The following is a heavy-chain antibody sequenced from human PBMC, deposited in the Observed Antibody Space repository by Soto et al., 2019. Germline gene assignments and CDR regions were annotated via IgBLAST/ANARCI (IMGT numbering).Heavy chain of an antibody. CDR1: GFTFSSYA. V-gene: IGHV3-30-3*01. Sequence: QVQLVESGGGVVQPGRSLRLSCAASGFTFSSYAMHWVRQAPGKGLEWVAVISYDGSNKYYTASVKGRFTIYRNNSKNTLYLQMNSMRAEDTAVYYCARDNYYDSSGYYWPHFDYLGQGTLVTVSS. CDR3: ARDNYYDSSGYYWPHFDY. D-gene: IGHD3-22*01. J-gene: IGHJ4*02. CDR2: ISYDGSNK.